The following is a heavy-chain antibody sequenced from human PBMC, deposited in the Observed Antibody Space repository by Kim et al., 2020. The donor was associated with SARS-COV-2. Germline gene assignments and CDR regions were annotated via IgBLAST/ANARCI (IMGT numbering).Heavy chain of an antibody. CDR2: INTNTGNP. V-gene: IGHV7-4-1*02. CDR3: ARDGYYYGSGSYSTAAHRSWGY. J-gene: IGHJ4*02. CDR1: GYSFTNYA. Sequence: ASVKVSCKASGYSFTNYAINWVRQAPGQGLEWMGWINTNTGNPTQAQGFTRRFVFSLDTSVSTAYLQISSLKAEDTAIYYCARDGYYYGSGSYSTAAHRSWGYWGQGTLVTVSS. D-gene: IGHD3-10*01.